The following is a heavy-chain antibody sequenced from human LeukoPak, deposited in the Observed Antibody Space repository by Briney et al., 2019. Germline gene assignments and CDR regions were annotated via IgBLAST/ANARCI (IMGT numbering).Heavy chain of an antibody. CDR2: INPNSGGT. D-gene: IGHD3-16*02. V-gene: IGHV1-2*02. CDR1: GYTFTGYY. J-gene: IGHJ4*02. CDR3: ARDRVLGELSLGTFNY. Sequence: ASAKVSCKASGYTFTGYYMHWVRQAPGQGLEWMGWINPNSGGTNYAQKFQGRVTMTRDTSISTAYMELSRLRSDDTAVYYCARDRVLGELSLGTFNYWGQGTLVTVSS.